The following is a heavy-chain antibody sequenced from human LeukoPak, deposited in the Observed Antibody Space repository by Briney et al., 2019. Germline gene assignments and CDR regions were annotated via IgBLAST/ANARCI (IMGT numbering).Heavy chain of an antibody. D-gene: IGHD6-19*01. CDR2: IYTSGST. J-gene: IGHJ5*02. CDR1: GGSISSYY. V-gene: IGHV4-4*07. CDR3: ASSSGWTGDWFDP. Sequence: SETLSLTCTVSGGSISSYYWSWIRQPAGKGLEWIGRIYTSGSTNYNPSLKSRVTMSVDTSKNQFSLKLSSETAADTAVYYCASSSGWTGDWFDPWSQGTLVTVSS.